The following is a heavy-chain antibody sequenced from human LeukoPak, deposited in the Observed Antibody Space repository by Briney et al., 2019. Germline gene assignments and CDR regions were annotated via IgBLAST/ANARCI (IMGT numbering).Heavy chain of an antibody. CDR1: GFTFSNYG. CDR2: MSYDGFSK. J-gene: IGHJ4*02. V-gene: IGHV3-30*18. CDR3: AKTAITYCGGDCYFDF. D-gene: IGHD2-21*02. Sequence: GRPLRLSCAASGFTFSNYGMHWVRQAPGKGLEWVALMSYDGFSKYYADSVKGRFTISRDNSKNTLHLQMNSLSAEDTAVYYCAKTAITYCGGDCYFDFWGQGTLVTVSS.